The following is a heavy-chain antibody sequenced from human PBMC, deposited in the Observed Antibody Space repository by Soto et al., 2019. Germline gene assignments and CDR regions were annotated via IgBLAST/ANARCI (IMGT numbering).Heavy chain of an antibody. CDR1: GGSVSSGSYY. CDR2: IYYSGST. CDR3: ARGPFSGYYLFDY. Sequence: SETLSLTCTVSGGSVSSGSYYWSWIRQPPGKGLEWIGYIYYSGSTNYNPSLKSRVTISVDTSKNQFSLKLSSVTAADTAVYYCARGPFSGYYLFDYWGQGTLVTVSS. J-gene: IGHJ4*02. V-gene: IGHV4-61*01. D-gene: IGHD3-22*01.